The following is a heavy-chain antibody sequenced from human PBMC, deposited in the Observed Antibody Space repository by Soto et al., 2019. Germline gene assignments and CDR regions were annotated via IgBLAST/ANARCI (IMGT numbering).Heavy chain of an antibody. Sequence: QVQLVQSGAEVKKPGASVKVSCKASGYTFTSYYMHWVRQAPGQGLEWMGIINPSGGSTSYAQKFQGSVTMPRDTSTSTVYMELSSLRSEDTAVYYCAKGVQGGRIFQHWGQGTLVTVSS. CDR3: AKGVQGGRIFQH. CDR2: INPSGGST. CDR1: GYTFTSYY. D-gene: IGHD3-16*01. J-gene: IGHJ1*01. V-gene: IGHV1-46*01.